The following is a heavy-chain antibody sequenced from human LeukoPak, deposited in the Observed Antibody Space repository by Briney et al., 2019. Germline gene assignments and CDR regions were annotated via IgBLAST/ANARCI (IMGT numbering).Heavy chain of an antibody. V-gene: IGHV4-38-2*02. J-gene: IGHJ5*02. Sequence: SETLSLTCTVSGYSINSGYYWDWIRPPPGKGLEWIASVYYGGRTDYNPSLKSRITISVDTSKNQLSLSLTSVTAADTAVYCCARGLPFAPWGQGTLVTVSS. CDR1: GYSINSGYY. CDR3: ARGLPFAP. CDR2: VYYGGRT.